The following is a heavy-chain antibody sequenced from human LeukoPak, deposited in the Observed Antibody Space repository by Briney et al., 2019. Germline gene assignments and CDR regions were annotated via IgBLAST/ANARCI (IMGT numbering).Heavy chain of an antibody. J-gene: IGHJ4*02. D-gene: IGHD3-10*01. CDR2: INHSGST. V-gene: IGHV4-34*01. CDR3: ARGTRYGSGSYFKY. CDR1: GGSFSGYY. Sequence: PSETLPLTCAVYGGSFSGYYWSWIRQPPGKGLEWIGEINHSGSTNYNPSLKSRVTISVDTSKNQFSLKLSSVTAADTAVYYCARGTRYGSGSYFKYWGQGTLVTVSS.